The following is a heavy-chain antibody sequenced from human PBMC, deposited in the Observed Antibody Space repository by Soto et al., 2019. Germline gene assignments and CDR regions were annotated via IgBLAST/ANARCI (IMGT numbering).Heavy chain of an antibody. J-gene: IGHJ6*03. CDR1: GFTVSSNY. V-gene: IGHV3-53*04. Sequence: GGSLRLSCAASGFTVSSNYMSWVRQAPGKGLEWVSVIYSGGSTYYADSVKGRFTISRHNSKNTLYLQMNSLRAEDTAVYYCARGPPSGIAVAGTAYYYYYMDVWGKGTMVTVSS. CDR2: IYSGGST. CDR3: ARGPPSGIAVAGTAYYYYYMDV. D-gene: IGHD6-19*01.